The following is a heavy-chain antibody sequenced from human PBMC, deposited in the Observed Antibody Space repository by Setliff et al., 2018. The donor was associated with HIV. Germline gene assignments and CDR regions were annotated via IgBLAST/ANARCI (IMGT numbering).Heavy chain of an antibody. D-gene: IGHD7-27*01. Sequence: PGGSLRLSCAVSGFTFSSYSMNWVRQAPGKGLEWVSSISSSSDYIYYADSVEGRFIISRDNAKNSLYLQMSSLRAEDTAVYYCARLSGGRFYYYMDVWGKGTTVTVSS. CDR3: ARLSGGRFYYYMDV. CDR1: GFTFSSYS. J-gene: IGHJ6*03. CDR2: ISSSSDYI. V-gene: IGHV3-21*01.